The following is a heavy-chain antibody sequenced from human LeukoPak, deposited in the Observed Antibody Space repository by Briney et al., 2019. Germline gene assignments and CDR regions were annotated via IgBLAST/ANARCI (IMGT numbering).Heavy chain of an antibody. J-gene: IGHJ3*02. CDR1: GGSISSYY. D-gene: IGHD3-22*01. CDR2: IYYSGST. CDR3: ARDRFGGYGAFDI. Sequence: PSETLSLTCTVSGGSISSYYWSWIRQPPGKGLEWIGYIYYSGSTNYNPSLKSRVTISVDTSKNQFSLKLSSVIAADTAVYYCARDRFGGYGAFDIWGQGTMVTVSS. V-gene: IGHV4-59*01.